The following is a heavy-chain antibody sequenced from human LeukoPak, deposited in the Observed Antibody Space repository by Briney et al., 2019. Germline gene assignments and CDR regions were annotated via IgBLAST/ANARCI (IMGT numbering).Heavy chain of an antibody. Sequence: GGSLRLSCTASGFTFSTYWMHWVRQAPGKGLVWVSRVDSGGSGPIYVDSVKGRFTISRDNAKNTVYLQMNSLRAEDTAVYYCAKESGGSFVLPYDYWGQGTLVTVSS. CDR3: AKESGGSFVLPYDY. J-gene: IGHJ4*02. D-gene: IGHD1-26*01. V-gene: IGHV3-74*01. CDR1: GFTFSTYW. CDR2: VDSGGSGP.